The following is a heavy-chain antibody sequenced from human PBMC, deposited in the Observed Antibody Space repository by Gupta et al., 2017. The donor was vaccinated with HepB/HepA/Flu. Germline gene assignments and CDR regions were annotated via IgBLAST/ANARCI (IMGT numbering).Heavy chain of an antibody. J-gene: IGHJ6*02. Sequence: QVQLRESGPGLVKPSQPLSLTCSVAGVSISGGGDYWSWIRQSPGKGLEWIGYIYYSGNTHYNPSLQNRVTMSVDTSKNQFSLKVTSMTVTDTAVYFCARSDVERPGDWDVWGQGTTVTVSS. CDR3: ARSDVERPGDWDV. CDR1: GVSISGGGDY. D-gene: IGHD3-16*01. CDR2: IYYSGNT. V-gene: IGHV4-30-4*01.